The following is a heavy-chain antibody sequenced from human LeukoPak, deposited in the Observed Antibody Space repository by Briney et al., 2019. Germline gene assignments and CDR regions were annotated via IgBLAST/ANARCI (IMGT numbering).Heavy chain of an antibody. CDR3: ARDPSHTYYYDP. Sequence: ASVKVSCKASGYTFTGYYLHWVRQAPGQGLEWMGWMNPNNGGTNYAQKFQGRVTMTRDTSISTAYVELSRLRPDDTAVYFCARDPSHTYYYDPWGQGTLVTVSS. D-gene: IGHD3-22*01. CDR2: MNPNNGGT. CDR1: GYTFTGYY. J-gene: IGHJ1*01. V-gene: IGHV1-2*02.